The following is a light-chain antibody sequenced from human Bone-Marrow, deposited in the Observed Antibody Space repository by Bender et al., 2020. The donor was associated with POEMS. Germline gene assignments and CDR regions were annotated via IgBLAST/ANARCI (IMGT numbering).Light chain of an antibody. CDR2: EDT. V-gene: IGLV3-10*01. J-gene: IGLJ2*01. CDR1: ALPKKK. CDR3: YSTHTSGTEL. Sequence: SYELTQPPSVSVSPGQTARITCSGYALPKKKAYWFQQKSGQAPVLVIYEDTKRPGEIPARMSGARSGTMATLTINGAQVEDEADYYCYSTHTSGTELFGGGTKLTVL.